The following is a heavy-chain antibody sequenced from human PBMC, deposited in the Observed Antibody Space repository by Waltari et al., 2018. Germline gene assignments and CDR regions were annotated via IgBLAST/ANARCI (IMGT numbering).Heavy chain of an antibody. CDR3: VTYPVIGGYWYMDV. CDR1: GFNFNTYR. D-gene: IGHD2-15*01. V-gene: IGHV3-7*01. J-gene: IGHJ6*03. Sequence: EVHLVESGGGLVQPGGSLRLSWATAGFNFNTYRMSWARQAPGKGLEWVANIKEDGGHDHYVDSVKGRFTVSRDNAKSSVYLHMSSLRAEDTAVYYCVTYPVIGGYWYMDVWGKGTTVTVSS. CDR2: IKEDGGHD.